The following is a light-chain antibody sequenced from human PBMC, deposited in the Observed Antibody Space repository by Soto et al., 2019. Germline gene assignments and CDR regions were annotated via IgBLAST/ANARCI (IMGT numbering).Light chain of an antibody. J-gene: IGLJ2*01. CDR3: SSYAGSNIVL. V-gene: IGLV2-8*01. Sequence: QSALTQPPSASGSPGQSVAISCTGTSSDVGGYQYVSWYQQHPDKAPKLMIYDVSKRPSGVPDRFSGSKSGNTASLTVSGLQAEDEAHYYCSSYAGSNIVLFGGGTKLTVL. CDR1: SSDVGGYQY. CDR2: DVS.